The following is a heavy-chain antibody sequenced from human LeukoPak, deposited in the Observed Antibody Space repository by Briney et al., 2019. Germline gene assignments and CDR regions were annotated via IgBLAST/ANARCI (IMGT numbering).Heavy chain of an antibody. CDR1: GFTFSSSA. J-gene: IGHJ5*02. CDR2: ISGSGDKT. D-gene: IGHD6-6*01. V-gene: IGHV3-23*01. CDR3: AKQYSRSSSDP. Sequence: PGGSLRLSCAASGFTFSSSAMSWVRQAPGKGLEWVSGISGSGDKTYYADSVKGRFTISRDNSKNTLSLQMNSLRGEDTAVYYCAKQYSRSSSDPWGQGTLVTVSS.